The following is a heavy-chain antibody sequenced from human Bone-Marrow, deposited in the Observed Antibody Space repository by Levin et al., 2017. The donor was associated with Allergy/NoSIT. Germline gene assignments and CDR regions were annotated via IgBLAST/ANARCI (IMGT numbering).Heavy chain of an antibody. J-gene: IGHJ4*02. CDR1: GFTFSDYW. Sequence: HTGGSLRLSCVASGFTFSDYWMHWVRQPPGKGLEWVSRIKDFGTETTYADSVKGRFSISRDNSEATVYLQMNCLRVDDTAVYYCARGVGGSRYVTDWGQGTLVTVSS. V-gene: IGHV3-74*01. CDR2: IKDFGTET. D-gene: IGHD3-3*01. CDR3: ARGVGGSRYVTD.